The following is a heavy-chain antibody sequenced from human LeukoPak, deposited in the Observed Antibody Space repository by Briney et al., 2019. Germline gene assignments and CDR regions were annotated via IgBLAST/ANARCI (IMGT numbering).Heavy chain of an antibody. J-gene: IGHJ5*02. D-gene: IGHD3-10*01. V-gene: IGHV4-59*01. Sequence: SETLSLTCTVSGGSISTYYWSWIRQPPGQGLEWIGYIYYSGSTNYNPSLKSRVTISVDTSKNQFSLNLNSVTAADTAVYYCAGGSDYYGSGINNIWFDPWGERTRGTVSS. CDR3: AGGSDYYGSGINNIWFDP. CDR2: IYYSGST. CDR1: GGSISTYY.